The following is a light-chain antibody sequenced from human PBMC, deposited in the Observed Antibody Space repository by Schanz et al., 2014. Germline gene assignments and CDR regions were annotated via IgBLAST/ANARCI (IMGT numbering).Light chain of an antibody. J-gene: IGLJ3*02. CDR1: NSDIGTYNY. CDR2: EGS. CDR3: CSYANDTIWV. Sequence: QSALTQPASVSGSPGQSITISCTGTNSDIGTYNYVSWYQQHPGKAPKLMIYEGSKRPSGVSNRFSGSKSANTASLTISGLQAEDEADYYCCSYANDTIWVFGGGTKLTVL. V-gene: IGLV2-23*01.